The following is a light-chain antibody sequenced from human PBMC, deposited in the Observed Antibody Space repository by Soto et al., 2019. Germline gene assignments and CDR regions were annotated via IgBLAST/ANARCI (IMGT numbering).Light chain of an antibody. CDR1: QSVSIH. CDR2: GAS. Sequence: ETVMTQSPGTLSVSLGERATLSCRASQSVSIHLAWYQQKPGQAPRLLIYGASSRATGIPDRFSGSGSGTDFTLSISRLEPEDFAVYYCQQYGSTPWTFGQGTKVDIK. V-gene: IGKV3-20*01. CDR3: QQYGSTPWT. J-gene: IGKJ1*01.